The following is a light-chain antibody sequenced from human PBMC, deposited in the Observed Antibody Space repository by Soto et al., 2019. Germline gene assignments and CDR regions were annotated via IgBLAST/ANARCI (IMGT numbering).Light chain of an antibody. CDR1: QSVSSY. CDR2: DAS. Sequence: IMLTQSPATLSLTPGERAALSCRASQSVSSYLAWYQQKPGQAPRLLIYDASNRATGIPARFSGSGSGTDFTLTISSLEPEDFAVYYCQQRSNWPPGLTFGQGTRLEI. V-gene: IGKV3-11*01. CDR3: QQRSNWPPGLT. J-gene: IGKJ5*01.